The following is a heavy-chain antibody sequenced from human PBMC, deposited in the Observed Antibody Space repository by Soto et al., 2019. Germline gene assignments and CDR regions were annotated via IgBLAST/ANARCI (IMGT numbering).Heavy chain of an antibody. CDR1: GGSVNGYY. J-gene: IGHJ5*02. Sequence: TLSLTCAVYGGSVNGYYWNWIRQPPGKGLEWIGEINHTGGTHYNPPLKSRVTMSVDTSKNQFSLRLSSVTAADTAIYYCATRITVFGLLIPPFDPWGQGTQVTVSS. CDR2: INHTGGT. D-gene: IGHD3-3*01. V-gene: IGHV4-34*01. CDR3: ATRITVFGLLIPPFDP.